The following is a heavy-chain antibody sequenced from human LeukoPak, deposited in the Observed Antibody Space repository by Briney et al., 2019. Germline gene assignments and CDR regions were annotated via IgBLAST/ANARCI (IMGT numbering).Heavy chain of an antibody. CDR1: GFTFSSYA. CDR3: AKAGH. J-gene: IGHJ4*02. CDR2: ISWNSGSI. Sequence: GGSLRLSCAASGFTFSSYAMSWVRQAPGKGLEWVSGISWNSGSIGYADSVKGRFTISRDNAKNSLYLQMNSLRAEDTALYYCAKAGHWGQGTLVTVSS. V-gene: IGHV3-9*01.